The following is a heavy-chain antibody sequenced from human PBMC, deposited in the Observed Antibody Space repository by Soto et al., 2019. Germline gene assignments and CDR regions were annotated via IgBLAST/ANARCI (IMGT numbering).Heavy chain of an antibody. CDR3: ARSDPQLWDLDY. D-gene: IGHD5-18*01. J-gene: IGHJ4*02. CDR1: GFTFSSYA. V-gene: IGHV3-30-3*01. Sequence: VGSLRLSCAASGFTFSSYAMHWVRQAPGKGLEWVAVISYDGSNKYYADSVKGRFTISRDNSKNTLYLQMNSLRAEDTAVYYCARSDPQLWDLDYWGQGTLVTVSS. CDR2: ISYDGSNK.